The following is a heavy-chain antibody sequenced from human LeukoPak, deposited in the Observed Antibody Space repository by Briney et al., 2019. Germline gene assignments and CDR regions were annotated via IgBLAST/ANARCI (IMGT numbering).Heavy chain of an antibody. J-gene: IGHJ4*02. CDR3: AKDTGYCSSTSCYGYDY. CDR2: IYSGGST. D-gene: IGHD2-2*01. CDR1: GFTVSSND. Sequence: GGSLRLSCAASGFTVSSNDMSWVRQAPGKGLECISVIYSGGSTDYADSVKGRLTISRDNSKNTLYLQMNSLRAEDTAVYYCAKDTGYCSSTSCYGYDYWGQGTLVTVSS. V-gene: IGHV3-53*01.